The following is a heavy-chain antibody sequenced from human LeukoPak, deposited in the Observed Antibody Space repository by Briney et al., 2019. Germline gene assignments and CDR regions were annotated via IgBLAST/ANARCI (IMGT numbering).Heavy chain of an antibody. V-gene: IGHV3-21*01. CDR2: ISTSGNYI. CDR1: GFTFSSYS. D-gene: IGHD3-22*01. CDR3: ARGVYNSGGTLEI. J-gene: IGHJ4*02. Sequence: GGSLRLSCAASGFTFSSYSMNWVRQAPGKGLEWVSYISTSGNYIYYSDSVKGRFTISRDNAKNSLYLQMHSLGADDTAVYYCARGVYNSGGTLEIWGQGTLVTVSS.